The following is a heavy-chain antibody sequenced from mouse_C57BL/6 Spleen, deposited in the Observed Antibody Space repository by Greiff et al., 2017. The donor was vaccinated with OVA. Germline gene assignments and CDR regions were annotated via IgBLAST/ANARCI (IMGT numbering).Heavy chain of an antibody. J-gene: IGHJ1*03. Sequence: EVMLVESGGGLVKPGGSLKLSCAASGFTFSDYGMHWVRQAPEKGLEWVAYVSSGSSTIYYADTVKGRFTISRDNAKNTLFLQMTSLRSEDTAMYYCARVGVTTNWYFDVWGTGTTVTVSS. CDR2: VSSGSSTI. V-gene: IGHV5-17*01. CDR1: GFTFSDYG. CDR3: ARVGVTTNWYFDV. D-gene: IGHD2-3*01.